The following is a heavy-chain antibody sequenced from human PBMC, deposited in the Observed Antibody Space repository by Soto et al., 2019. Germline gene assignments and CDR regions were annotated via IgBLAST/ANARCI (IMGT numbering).Heavy chain of an antibody. D-gene: IGHD2-2*01. CDR2: ISWNSGSI. J-gene: IGHJ5*01. CDR1: GFSIEDYA. Sequence: EVQLVESGGGLIQPGRSLRLSCAASGFSIEDYAMHWVRQAPGKGLEWVSGISWNSGSIGYADSVKGRFTISRNNANSSMYLQMTSLRAEDTAFYYTAKANQYQLPTWLDSWGQGTLVTVSS. V-gene: IGHV3-9*01. CDR3: AKANQYQLPTWLDS.